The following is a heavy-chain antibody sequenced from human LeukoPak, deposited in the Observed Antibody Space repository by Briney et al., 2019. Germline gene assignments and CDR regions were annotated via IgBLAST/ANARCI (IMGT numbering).Heavy chain of an antibody. CDR1: GGSISDTNW. J-gene: IGHJ4*02. CDR3: AREGGPYRPLDY. Sequence: PGTLSLTCGVSGGSISDTNWWTWFRQPPGKGLEWIGEVNLQGSTNYNPSLKSRVAISVDKSENHISLKLTSVTAADTAVYYCAREGGPYRPLDYSGQGTLVTVAS. CDR2: VNLQGST. V-gene: IGHV4-4*03.